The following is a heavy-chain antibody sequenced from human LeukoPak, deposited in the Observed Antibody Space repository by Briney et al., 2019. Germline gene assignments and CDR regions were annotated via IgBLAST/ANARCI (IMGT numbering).Heavy chain of an antibody. J-gene: IGHJ4*02. CDR2: ISGGTT. V-gene: IGHV3-23*01. CDR3: AKSVYHSGNY. Sequence: GGSLRLSCAASGFTFSHYGMSWVRQAPGKGLEWVSSISGGTTYYADSVKGRFTISRDNSKNTVSLQMNSLRAEDTAVYYCAKSVYHSGNYWGQGTLVTVSS. D-gene: IGHD3-10*01. CDR1: GFTFSHYG.